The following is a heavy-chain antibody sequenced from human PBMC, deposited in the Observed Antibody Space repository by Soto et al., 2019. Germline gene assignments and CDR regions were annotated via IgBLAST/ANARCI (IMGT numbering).Heavy chain of an antibody. CDR2: IYYSGST. J-gene: IGHJ4*02. CDR1: GGSISSYY. Sequence: SETLSLTCTVSGGSISSYYWSWIRQPPGKGLEWIGYIYYSGSTNYNPSLKSRVTISVDTSKNQFSLKLSSVTAADTALYYCARDLNVTPYRGQGTLVTVSS. CDR3: ARDLNVTPY. D-gene: IGHD4-4*01. V-gene: IGHV4-59*01.